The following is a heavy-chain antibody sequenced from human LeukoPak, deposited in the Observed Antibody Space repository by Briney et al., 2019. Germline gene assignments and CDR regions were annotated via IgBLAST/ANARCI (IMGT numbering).Heavy chain of an antibody. V-gene: IGHV3-23*01. D-gene: IGHD2-2*01. J-gene: IGHJ4*02. CDR1: GFTFRSYV. Sequence: GGSLRLSCAASGFTFRSYVLTWVRQAPGKGLEWVSSIGSSAGSTYYADSVKGRFTISRDNSKNTLYLQMNSLRAEESAVYYCAKSPSDIVGVPASPNDYWGQGTLVTVSS. CDR3: AKSPSDIVGVPASPNDY. CDR2: IGSSAGST.